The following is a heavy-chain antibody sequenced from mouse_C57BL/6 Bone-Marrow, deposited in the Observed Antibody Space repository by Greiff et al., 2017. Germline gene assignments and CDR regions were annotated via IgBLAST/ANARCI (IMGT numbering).Heavy chain of an antibody. V-gene: IGHV14-4*01. J-gene: IGHJ2*01. Sequence: EVQLQQSGAELVRPGASVKLSCTASGFNIKDDYMHWVKQRPEQGLEWIGWIDPENGDTEYASKFQGKATITADTASNTAYLQLSSLTSEDTAVYYWTTTLRRVPDWGQGTTLTVSS. CDR3: TTTLRRVPD. CDR1: GFNIKDDY. CDR2: IDPENGDT. D-gene: IGHD2-12*01.